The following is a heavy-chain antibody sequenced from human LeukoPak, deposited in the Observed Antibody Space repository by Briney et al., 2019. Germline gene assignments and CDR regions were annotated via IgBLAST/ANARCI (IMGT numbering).Heavy chain of an antibody. J-gene: IGHJ6*04. CDR1: GGSISSGGYY. Sequence: SETLSLTCTVSGGSISSGGYYWSWIRQHPGKGLEWIGYIYYSGSTYYNPSLKSRVTISVDTSKNQFSLKLSSVTAADTAVYYCARRRGGYGDPGTDVWGKGTTVTVSS. CDR2: IYYSGST. D-gene: IGHD4-17*01. CDR3: ARRRGGYGDPGTDV. V-gene: IGHV4-31*03.